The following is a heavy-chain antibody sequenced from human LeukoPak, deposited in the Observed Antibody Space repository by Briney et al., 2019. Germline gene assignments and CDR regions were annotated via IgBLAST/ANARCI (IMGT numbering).Heavy chain of an antibody. CDR2: ISSSGSSI. J-gene: IGHJ3*02. Sequence: GGSLRLSCAASGFTFSSYEMNWVRQAPGKGLEWVSYISSSGSSIYYADSVKGRFTISRDNAKNSLYLQMNSLRAEDTAVYYCARESRGYYDSSGTAFDIWGQGTMVTVSS. D-gene: IGHD3-22*01. V-gene: IGHV3-48*03. CDR3: ARESRGYYDSSGTAFDI. CDR1: GFTFSSYE.